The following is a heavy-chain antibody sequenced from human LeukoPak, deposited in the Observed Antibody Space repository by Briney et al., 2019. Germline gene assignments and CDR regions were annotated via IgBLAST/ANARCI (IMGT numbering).Heavy chain of an antibody. CDR3: ARRVQLERRLGNAFDI. D-gene: IGHD1-1*01. Sequence: SVKVSCKASGYTFTGYYMHWVRQAPGQGLEWMGRINPNSGGTNYAQKFQGRVTMTRDTSISTAYMELSRLRSDDTAVYYCARRVQLERRLGNAFDIWGQGTMVTVSS. CDR1: GYTFTGYY. V-gene: IGHV1-2*06. J-gene: IGHJ3*02. CDR2: INPNSGGT.